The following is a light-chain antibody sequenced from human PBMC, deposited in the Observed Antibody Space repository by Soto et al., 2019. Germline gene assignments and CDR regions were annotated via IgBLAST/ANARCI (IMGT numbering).Light chain of an antibody. Sequence: DIVMTQSPATLSVAPGERVTFSCRASQGVSRKLAWYQHKPGQAPRLLISGASTGATGIPARFSGSGSGTEFTLTISSRQSEDCASYYCQQYHTWPITCGGGTKVEIK. V-gene: IGKV3-15*01. CDR1: QGVSRK. CDR3: QQYHTWPIT. J-gene: IGKJ4*01. CDR2: GAS.